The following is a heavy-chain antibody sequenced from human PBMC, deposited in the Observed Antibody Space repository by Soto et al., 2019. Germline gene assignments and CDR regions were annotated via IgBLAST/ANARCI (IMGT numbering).Heavy chain of an antibody. CDR2: IYYSGST. J-gene: IGHJ1*01. CDR3: SGGGGVLQSY. V-gene: IGHV4-31*03. D-gene: IGHD4-4*01. Sequence: SETLSLTCTVSGGSISRGGYYWSWIRQHPGKGLEWIGYIYYSGSTYYNPSLKSRVTISVDRSKNQFSLKLSSVTAADTAVYYCSGGGGVLQSYWAQGTLVLVSA. CDR1: GGSISRGGYY.